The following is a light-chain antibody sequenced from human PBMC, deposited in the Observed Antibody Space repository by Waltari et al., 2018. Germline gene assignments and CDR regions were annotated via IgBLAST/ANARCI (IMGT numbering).Light chain of an antibody. CDR3: QQYDKLPPLT. J-gene: IGKJ4*01. Sequence: DIQMTQSPSSLSASVGARVTITCQASQDISNYLNWYQQNPGKAPKLLIYDASNLETGVPSRFSGSGSGTDFTFTISSLQPEDIATYYCQQYDKLPPLTFGGGTKVEIK. V-gene: IGKV1-33*01. CDR2: DAS. CDR1: QDISNY.